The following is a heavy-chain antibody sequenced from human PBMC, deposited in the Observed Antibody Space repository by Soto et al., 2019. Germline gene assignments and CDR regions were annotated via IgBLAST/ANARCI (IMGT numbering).Heavy chain of an antibody. D-gene: IGHD3-3*01. Sequence: GGSLRLSCAACGFTVSSKYMTGVRQAPGKGLEWVSLIQSGGTTYYADSVKGRFTISRDNSKNTLYLQMNSLRAEDTAVYYCARDHGRFLEWLLSYYYYGMDVWGQGTTVTVSS. V-gene: IGHV3-66*01. CDR2: IQSGGTT. CDR3: ARDHGRFLEWLLSYYYYGMDV. J-gene: IGHJ6*02. CDR1: GFTVSSKY.